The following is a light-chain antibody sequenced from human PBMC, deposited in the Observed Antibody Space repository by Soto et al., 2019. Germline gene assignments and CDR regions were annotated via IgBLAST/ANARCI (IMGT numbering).Light chain of an antibody. CDR2: AAS. CDR1: QSISSY. CDR3: QQSYNTPLP. Sequence: DIQMTQSPSSLSASVGDRVTITCRASQSISSYLNWYQQKGGKAPNLLIYAASSLQSGVPSRFSGSGSGTDFTLTISSLQPEDFATYYCQQSYNTPLPFGQGTRLEIK. V-gene: IGKV1-39*01. J-gene: IGKJ5*01.